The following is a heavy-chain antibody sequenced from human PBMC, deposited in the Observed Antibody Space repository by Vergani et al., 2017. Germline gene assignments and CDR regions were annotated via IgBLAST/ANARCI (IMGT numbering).Heavy chain of an antibody. J-gene: IGHJ4*02. CDR3: ARISRGGLNDD. D-gene: IGHD1-26*01. CDR1: GGSFSGYY. V-gene: IGHV4-34*01. Sequence: QVQLQQWGAGLLKPSETLSLTCAVYGGSFSGYYWSWIRQPPGKGLEWIGEINHSGSTNYNPSLKIRVTISVDTSKNQLSLKLSSVTAADTAVYYCARISRGGLNDDWSQATLVTVSS. CDR2: INHSGST.